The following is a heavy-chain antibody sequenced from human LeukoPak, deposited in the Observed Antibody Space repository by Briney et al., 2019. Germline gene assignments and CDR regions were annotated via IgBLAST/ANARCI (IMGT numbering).Heavy chain of an antibody. J-gene: IGHJ3*02. D-gene: IGHD2-2*01. CDR1: GFTFSSYSMN. CDR3: ARSRPIVVVPAAPEDAFDI. Sequence: GSLRLSCAASGFTFSSYSMNWVRQAPGKGLEWIGSIYYSGSTYYNPSLKSRVTISVDTSKNQFSLKLSSVTAADTAVYYCARSRPIVVVPAAPEDAFDIWGQGTMVTVSS. V-gene: IGHV4-59*05. CDR2: IYYSGST.